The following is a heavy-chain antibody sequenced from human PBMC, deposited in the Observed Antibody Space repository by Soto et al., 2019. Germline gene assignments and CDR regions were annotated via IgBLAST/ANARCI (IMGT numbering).Heavy chain of an antibody. V-gene: IGHV4-34*01. CDR3: ARDFARLSWFDP. J-gene: IGHJ5*02. Sequence: SETLSLTCAVYGGSFSGYYWSWIRQPPGKGLEWIGEINHSGSTNYNPSLKSRVTISVDTSKNQFSLKLSSVTAADTAVYYCARDFARLSWFDPWGQGTLVNVSS. CDR1: GGSFSGYY. D-gene: IGHD3-16*01. CDR2: INHSGST.